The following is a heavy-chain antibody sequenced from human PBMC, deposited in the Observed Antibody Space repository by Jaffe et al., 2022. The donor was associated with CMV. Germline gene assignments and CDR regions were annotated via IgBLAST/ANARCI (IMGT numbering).Heavy chain of an antibody. J-gene: IGHJ3*02. CDR2: IKQDGSEK. V-gene: IGHV3-7*03. CDR1: GFTFSSYW. D-gene: IGHD3-10*01. Sequence: EVQLVESGGGLVQPGGSLRLSCAASGFTFSSYWMSWVRQAPGKGLEWVANIKQDGSEKYYVDSVKGRFTISRDNAKNSLYLQMNSLRAEDTAVYYCARVLLLWFGETGAFDIWGQGTMVTVSS. CDR3: ARVLLLWFGETGAFDI.